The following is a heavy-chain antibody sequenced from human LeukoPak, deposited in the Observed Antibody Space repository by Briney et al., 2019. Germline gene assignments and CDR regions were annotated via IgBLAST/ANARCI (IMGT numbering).Heavy chain of an antibody. V-gene: IGHV3-33*01. J-gene: IGHJ4*02. CDR2: IWYDGSNK. Sequence: QAGGSLRLSCAASGFTFSSYGMHWVRQAPGKGLEWVAVIWYDGSNKYYADSVKGRFTISRDNSKNTLYLQMNSLRAEDTAVYYCARVGGVQRALYYFDYWGQGTLVTVSS. D-gene: IGHD6-13*01. CDR3: ARVGGVQRALYYFDY. CDR1: GFTFSSYG.